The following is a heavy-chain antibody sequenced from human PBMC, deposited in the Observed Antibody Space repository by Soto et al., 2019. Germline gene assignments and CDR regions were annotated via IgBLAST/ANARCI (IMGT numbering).Heavy chain of an antibody. Sequence: EVQLLESGGGLVQPGGSLRLSCAASGFTFSSYAMSWVRQAPGKGLEWVSAISGSGGSTYYADSVKGRFTISRDDSKNTVYLQMNSLRAEDTAVYYCAKVKYYDFWSGYSPPSWFDYWGQGTLVTVSS. CDR1: GFTFSSYA. CDR3: AKVKYYDFWSGYSPPSWFDY. J-gene: IGHJ4*02. V-gene: IGHV3-23*01. CDR2: ISGSGGST. D-gene: IGHD3-3*01.